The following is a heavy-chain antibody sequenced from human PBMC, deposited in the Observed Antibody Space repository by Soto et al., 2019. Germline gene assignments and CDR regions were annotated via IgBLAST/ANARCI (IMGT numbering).Heavy chain of an antibody. D-gene: IGHD3-3*01. CDR3: AHGRFWRHSRGFEDAFDI. CDR1: GFSLSTSGVG. V-gene: IGHV2-5*01. CDR2: IYWNDDK. Sequence: GSGPTLVNPTQTLTLTCTFSGFSLSTSGVGVGWIRQPPGKALEWLALIYWNDDKRYSPSLKSRLTITKDTSKNQVVLTMTNMDPVDTATYYCAHGRFWRHSRGFEDAFDIWGQGTMVTVSS. J-gene: IGHJ3*02.